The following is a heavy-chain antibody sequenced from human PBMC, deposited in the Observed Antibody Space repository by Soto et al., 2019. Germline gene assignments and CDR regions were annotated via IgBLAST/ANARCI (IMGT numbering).Heavy chain of an antibody. J-gene: IGHJ2*01. V-gene: IGHV3-23*01. CDR2: ISGSGGST. Sequence: EVQLLESGGGLVQPGGSLRLSCAASEFTFSSYAMSWVRQAPGKGLEWVSAISGSGGSTYYADSVKGRFTISRDNSKNTLYLQMNSLRAEDTAVYYCAKDLYCSGGSCYSGWYFDLWGRGTLVTVSS. CDR1: EFTFSSYA. CDR3: AKDLYCSGGSCYSGWYFDL. D-gene: IGHD2-15*01.